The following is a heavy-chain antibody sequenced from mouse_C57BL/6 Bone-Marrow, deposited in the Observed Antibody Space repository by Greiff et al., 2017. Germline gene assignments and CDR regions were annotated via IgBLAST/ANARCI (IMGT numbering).Heavy chain of an antibody. CDR1: GYTFTSYW. D-gene: IGHD4-1*01. Sequence: HLQQPGAELVRPGTSVKLSCKASGYTFTSYWLHWVKQRPGQGLEWIGVIDPSDSYTNYNQKFKGKATLTVDTSSSTAYMQLSSLTSEDSAVYYCAGLNWAWFAYWGQGTLVTVSA. J-gene: IGHJ3*01. V-gene: IGHV1-59*01. CDR3: AGLNWAWFAY. CDR2: IDPSDSYT.